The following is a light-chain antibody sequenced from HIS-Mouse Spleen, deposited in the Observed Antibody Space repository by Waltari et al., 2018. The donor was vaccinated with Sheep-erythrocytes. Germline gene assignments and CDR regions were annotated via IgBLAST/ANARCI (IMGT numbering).Light chain of an antibody. V-gene: IGLV2-11*01. CDR2: DVS. Sequence: QSALTQPRSVSGSPGQSVTIPCTGTSSDVGGYNDVSWYQQHPGQAPKLMIYDVSKRPSGVPDRFSGSKSGNTASLTISGLQAEDEADYYCCSYAGSYNHVFATGTKVTVL. CDR3: CSYAGSYNHV. CDR1: SSDVGGYND. J-gene: IGLJ1*01.